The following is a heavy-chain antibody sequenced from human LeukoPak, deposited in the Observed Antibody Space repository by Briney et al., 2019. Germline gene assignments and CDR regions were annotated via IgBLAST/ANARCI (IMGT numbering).Heavy chain of an antibody. D-gene: IGHD6-19*01. CDR3: ATSIAVAGAYDAFDI. J-gene: IGHJ3*02. Sequence: ASVKVSCKVSGYTLTELSMHWVRQAPGKGLEWMEGFDPEDGETIYAQKFQGRVTMTEDTSTDTAYMELSSLRSEDTAVYYCATSIAVAGAYDAFDIWGQGTMVTVSS. CDR2: FDPEDGET. CDR1: GYTLTELS. V-gene: IGHV1-24*01.